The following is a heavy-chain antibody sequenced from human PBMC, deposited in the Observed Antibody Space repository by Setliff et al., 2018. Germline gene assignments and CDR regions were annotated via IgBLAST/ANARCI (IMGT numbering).Heavy chain of an antibody. D-gene: IGHD4-17*01. V-gene: IGHV3-48*03. CDR1: GFTFSNYD. CDR3: VRTLFLQYYGGRSGGYFDY. J-gene: IGHJ4*02. CDR2: IKSSGSSI. Sequence: PGGSLRLSCAASGFTFSNYDMNWVRQAPGKGLEWASYIKSSGSSIYYADSVKGRFTISRDNAKNSLYLQMDSLRAEDTAVYYCVRTLFLQYYGGRSGGYFDYWGQGSLVTVSS.